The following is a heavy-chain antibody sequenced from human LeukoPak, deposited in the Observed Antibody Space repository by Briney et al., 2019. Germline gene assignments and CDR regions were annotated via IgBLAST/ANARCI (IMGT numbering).Heavy chain of an antibody. V-gene: IGHV1-24*01. CDR1: GYTFTGYY. D-gene: IGHD3-3*01. Sequence: ASVKVSCKASGYTFTGYYMHWVRLAPGKGLEWMGGFDPEDSETVNAQKFQGRVTMTEDTSTDTAYMELSSLRSEDTAIYYCATSVDGLVTIRTYFELWGQGTPVTVSS. J-gene: IGHJ4*02. CDR3: ATSVDGLVTIRTYFEL. CDR2: FDPEDSET.